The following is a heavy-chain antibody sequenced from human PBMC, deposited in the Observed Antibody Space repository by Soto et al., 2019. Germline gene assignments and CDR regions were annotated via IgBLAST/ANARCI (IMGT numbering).Heavy chain of an antibody. V-gene: IGHV4-31*03. J-gene: IGHJ5*02. CDR2: IYCSGST. CDR3: ARDRTDSGYYTNWLDP. D-gene: IGHD3-22*01. CDR1: GGSISSGGYY. Sequence: SETLSLTCTVSGGSISSGGYYWSWIRQHPGKGLEWIGYIYCSGSTYYNPSLKSRVTISVDTSKNQFSLKLSSVTAADTAVYYCARDRTDSGYYTNWLDPWGQGTQVTVSS.